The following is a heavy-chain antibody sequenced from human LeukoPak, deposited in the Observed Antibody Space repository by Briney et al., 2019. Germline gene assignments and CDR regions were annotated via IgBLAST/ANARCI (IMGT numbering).Heavy chain of an antibody. Sequence: GGSLRLSCAASGFTFSSYSMDWVRQAPGKGLEWVSSISSSSYIYYADSVKGRFTISRDNAKNSLYLQMNSLRAEDTAVYYCARDKSGYLDYWGQGTLVTVSS. V-gene: IGHV3-21*01. D-gene: IGHD2-15*01. CDR1: GFTFSSYS. J-gene: IGHJ4*02. CDR2: ISSSSYI. CDR3: ARDKSGYLDY.